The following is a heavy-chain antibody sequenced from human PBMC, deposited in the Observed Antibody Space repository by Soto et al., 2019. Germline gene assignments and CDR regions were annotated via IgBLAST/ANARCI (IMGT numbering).Heavy chain of an antibody. Sequence: GASVKVSCKASGYTFTGYYMHWVRQAPGQGLEWMGWINPNSGGTNYAQKFQGWVTMTRDTSISTAYMELSRLRSEDTAVYYCARGMTYSSSSGVFDYWGQGTLVTVSS. CDR3: ARGMTYSSSSGVFDY. D-gene: IGHD6-6*01. CDR1: GYTFTGYY. J-gene: IGHJ4*02. CDR2: INPNSGGT. V-gene: IGHV1-2*04.